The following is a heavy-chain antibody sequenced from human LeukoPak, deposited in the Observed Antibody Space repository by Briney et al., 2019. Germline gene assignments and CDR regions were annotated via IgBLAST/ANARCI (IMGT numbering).Heavy chain of an antibody. V-gene: IGHV1-8*01. CDR3: ARIQYYYGSGCYYGMDV. CDR2: MNPNSGNT. D-gene: IGHD3-10*01. CDR1: GYTFSSYD. J-gene: IGHJ6*02. Sequence: GASVKVSCKASGYTFSSYDINWVRQATGQGLEWMGWMNPNSGNTGYAQKFQGRVTMTRNTSISTAYMELSSLRSEDTAVYYCARIQYYYGSGCYYGMDVWGQGTTVTVSS.